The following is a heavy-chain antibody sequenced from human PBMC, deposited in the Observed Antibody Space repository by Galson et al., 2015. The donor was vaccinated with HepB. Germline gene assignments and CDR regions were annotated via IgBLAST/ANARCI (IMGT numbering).Heavy chain of an antibody. Sequence: ATLSLPCAVYGGSFSGYYWRWLRPPPGQGLEWIGEINHSGSTDYNPSLKSRVTISVDTSKNQFSLKLSSVTAADTAVYYCARTTGTTDYWGQGTLVTVSS. CDR1: GGSFSGYY. V-gene: IGHV4-34*01. D-gene: IGHD4-11*01. J-gene: IGHJ4*02. CDR2: INHSGST. CDR3: ARTTGTTDY.